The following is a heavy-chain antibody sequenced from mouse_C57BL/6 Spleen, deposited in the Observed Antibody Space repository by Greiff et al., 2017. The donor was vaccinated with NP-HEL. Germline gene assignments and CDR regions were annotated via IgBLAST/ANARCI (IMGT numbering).Heavy chain of an antibody. CDR1: GYTFTSYW. CDR2: IHPNSGST. V-gene: IGHV1-64*01. J-gene: IGHJ2*01. D-gene: IGHD2-5*01. Sequence: QVQLQQPGAELVKPGASVKLSCKASGYTFTSYWMHWVKQRPGQGLEWIGMIHPNSGSTNYNEKFKSKATLTVDKSSSTAYMQLSSLTSEDSAVYYCARERAYYSNPFDYWGQGTTLTVSS. CDR3: ARERAYYSNPFDY.